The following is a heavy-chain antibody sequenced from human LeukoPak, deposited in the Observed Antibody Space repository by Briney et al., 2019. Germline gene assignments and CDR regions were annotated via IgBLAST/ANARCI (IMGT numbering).Heavy chain of an antibody. Sequence: ASVKVSCKASGYTFTSYYMHWVRQAPGQGLEWMGIINPSGGSTSYAQKFQGRVTMTRDTSTSTVYMELSSLKSEDTAVYYCARYRGYSGSYKRAEYFQHWGQGTLVTVSS. CDR2: INPSGGST. D-gene: IGHD1-26*01. V-gene: IGHV1-46*01. CDR1: GYTFTSYY. J-gene: IGHJ1*01. CDR3: ARYRGYSGSYKRAEYFQH.